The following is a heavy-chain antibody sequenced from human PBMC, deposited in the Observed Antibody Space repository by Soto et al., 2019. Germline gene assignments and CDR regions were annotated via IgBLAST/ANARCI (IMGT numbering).Heavy chain of an antibody. CDR1: AGSISSYY. Sequence: PSETLSLTCSVCAGSISSYYWSWLRQPAGKGLEWIGRVYTSGGTSYNPSLKSRVTMSVDTSKNQFSLKLSSVTAADTAVYYCAREPRGGDYVWGSYRPLYAFDIWGQGTRGTVSS. CDR3: AREPRGGDYVWGSYRPLYAFDI. D-gene: IGHD3-16*02. V-gene: IGHV4-4*07. J-gene: IGHJ3*02. CDR2: VYTSGGT.